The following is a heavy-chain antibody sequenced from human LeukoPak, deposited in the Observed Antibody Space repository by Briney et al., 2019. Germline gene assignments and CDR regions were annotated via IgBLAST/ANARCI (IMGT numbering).Heavy chain of an antibody. V-gene: IGHV4-59*08. CDR2: IHYSGST. CDR1: GGTISSYY. CDR3: ACYKIVERNFDF. D-gene: IGHD5-24*01. Sequence: SETLSLTCTVSGGTISSYYWNWIRQPPGKGLEWIGYIHYSGSTKYNPSLKSRVTISVDTSKNQFSLKLSSVTAADTAVYYCACYKIVERNFDFWGQGTLVTVSS. J-gene: IGHJ4*02.